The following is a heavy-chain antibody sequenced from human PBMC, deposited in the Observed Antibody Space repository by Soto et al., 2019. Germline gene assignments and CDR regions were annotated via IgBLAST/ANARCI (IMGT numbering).Heavy chain of an antibody. CDR1: GFTFSSYA. D-gene: IGHD3-9*01. V-gene: IGHV3-53*01. J-gene: IGHJ4*02. Sequence: TGGSLRLSCAASGFTFSSYAMHWVRQAPGKGLEWVAVLYTGGSAYYGDSVKGRFTISRDSSTNTLYLQTNSLKVGDTAFYFCARSFNDWTTYFVYWSAGALVTVYS. CDR2: LYTGGSA. CDR3: ARSFNDWTTYFVY.